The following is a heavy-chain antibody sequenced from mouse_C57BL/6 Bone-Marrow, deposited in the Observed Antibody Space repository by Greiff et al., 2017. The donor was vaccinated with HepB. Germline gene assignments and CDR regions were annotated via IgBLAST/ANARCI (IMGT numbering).Heavy chain of an antibody. V-gene: IGHV1-52*01. Sequence: VKLQQPGAELVRPGSSVKLSCKASGYTSTSYWMHWVKQRPIQGLEWIGNIDPSDSETHYNQKFKDKATLTVDKSSSTAYMQLSSLTSEDSAVYYCARGRGFAYWGQGTLVTVSA. CDR2: IDPSDSET. CDR1: GYTSTSYW. CDR3: ARGRGFAY. J-gene: IGHJ3*01.